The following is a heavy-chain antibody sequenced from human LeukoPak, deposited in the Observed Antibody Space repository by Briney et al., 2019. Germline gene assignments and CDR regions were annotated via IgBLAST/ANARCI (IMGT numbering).Heavy chain of an antibody. V-gene: IGHV3-53*01. D-gene: IGHD2-2*01. CDR2: IYSDGTP. Sequence: GVSLLLSRSPFGLTVSSNYISWVRQAPGKKLEWVSTIYSDGTPYYADSLKGRFTISRDNSKNTLYLRMNSLRAEDTAIYYCARAIQSHLLKGYFDYWGQGALVTVSS. CDR1: GLTVSSNY. J-gene: IGHJ4*02. CDR3: ARAIQSHLLKGYFDY.